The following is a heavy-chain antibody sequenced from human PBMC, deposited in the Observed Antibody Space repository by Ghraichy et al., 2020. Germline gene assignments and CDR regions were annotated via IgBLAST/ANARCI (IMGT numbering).Heavy chain of an antibody. D-gene: IGHD6-13*01. CDR3: AANTRSWVGCFDS. V-gene: IGHV1-18*01. Sequence: ASVKVSCKASGYTFTSYNINWVRQAPGQRLEWVGWISSYTNETRYAQKFQGRVTLTADTSTSTAYAELRSLGFDDTALYYCAANTRSWVGCFDSWGQGTPVTVSS. CDR1: GYTFTSYN. J-gene: IGHJ4*02. CDR2: ISSYTNET.